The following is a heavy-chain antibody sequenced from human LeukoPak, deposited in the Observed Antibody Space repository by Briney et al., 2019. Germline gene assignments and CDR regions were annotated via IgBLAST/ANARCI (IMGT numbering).Heavy chain of an antibody. D-gene: IGHD3-16*01. CDR3: ARPQRHGGYPY. V-gene: IGHV1-2*02. J-gene: IGHJ4*02. CDR1: GYTFTGYY. Sequence: ASVKVSCKASGYTFTGYYIHWVRQAPGQGLEWMGWINPNSGGTNYAQKFQDRSTMARDTSINTAYLELSSLRSEDTAVYYCARPQRHGGYPYWGQGTLVTVSS. CDR2: INPNSGGT.